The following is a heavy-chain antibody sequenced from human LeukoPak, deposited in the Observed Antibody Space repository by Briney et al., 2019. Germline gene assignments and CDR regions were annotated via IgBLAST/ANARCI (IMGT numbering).Heavy chain of an antibody. Sequence: SETLSLTCTVSGGSISSSSYYWGWIRQPPGKGLEWIGSIYYSGSTYYNPSLKSRVTISVDTSKNQFSLKLSSVTAADTAVYYCTRDQRGGYSGYDYYYYYYMDVWGKGTTVTVSS. D-gene: IGHD5-12*01. J-gene: IGHJ6*03. CDR3: TRDQRGGYSGYDYYYYYYMDV. CDR2: IYYSGST. CDR1: GGSISSSSYY. V-gene: IGHV4-39*07.